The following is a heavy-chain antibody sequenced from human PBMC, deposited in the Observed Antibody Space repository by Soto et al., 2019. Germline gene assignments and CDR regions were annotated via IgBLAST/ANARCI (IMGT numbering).Heavy chain of an antibody. D-gene: IGHD6-19*01. J-gene: IGHJ5*02. CDR3: ARANRRIAVAKRNNWFDT. Sequence: TSETLSLTCAVYGGSFSGYYWSWIRQPPGKGLEWIGEINHSGSTNYNPSLKSRVTISVDTSKNQFSLKLSSVTAADTAVYYCARANRRIAVAKRNNWFDTWGPGTLVTVSS. CDR2: INHSGST. V-gene: IGHV4-34*01. CDR1: GGSFSGYY.